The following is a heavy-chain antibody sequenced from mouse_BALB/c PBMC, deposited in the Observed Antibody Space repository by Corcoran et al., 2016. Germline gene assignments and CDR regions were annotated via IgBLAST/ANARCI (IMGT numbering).Heavy chain of an antibody. Sequence: EFQLQQSGPELVKPGASVKMSCKASGYTFTSYVMHWVKQKPGQGLEWIGYINPYNDGTKYNEKFKGKATLTSDKSSSTAYMELSSLTSEDSAVYYCARGGYGITTMRPSFAYWGQGTLVTVSA. CDR1: GYTFTSYV. J-gene: IGHJ3*01. V-gene: IGHV1S136*01. CDR2: INPYNDGT. CDR3: ARGGYGITTMRPSFAY. D-gene: IGHD2-4*01.